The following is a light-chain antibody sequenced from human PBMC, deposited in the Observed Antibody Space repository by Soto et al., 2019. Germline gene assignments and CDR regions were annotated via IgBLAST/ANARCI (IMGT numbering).Light chain of an antibody. CDR3: QQYGSSPIT. CDR2: GAS. J-gene: IGKJ5*01. V-gene: IGKV3-20*01. Sequence: IVMTQSPATLSVSPGERASLSCLASQSISSSFLAWYQQKPGQAPRLLIYGASSRATGIPDRFSGSGSGTDFTLTISRLEPEDFAVYYCQQYGSSPITFGQGTRLEIK. CDR1: QSISSSF.